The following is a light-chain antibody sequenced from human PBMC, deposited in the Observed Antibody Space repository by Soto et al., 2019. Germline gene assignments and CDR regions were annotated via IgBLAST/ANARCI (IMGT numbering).Light chain of an antibody. CDR1: QSISRY. CDR2: AAS. Sequence: DIQMTQSPSSLSASVGDRVTITCRASQSISRYLNWYQQKPGTAPKIVIYAASSLQSGVPSRFSGSGSGTDFTLTISGLQTEDFATYYCQQSHSIPRTSGQGTKVDIK. V-gene: IGKV1-39*01. J-gene: IGKJ1*01. CDR3: QQSHSIPRT.